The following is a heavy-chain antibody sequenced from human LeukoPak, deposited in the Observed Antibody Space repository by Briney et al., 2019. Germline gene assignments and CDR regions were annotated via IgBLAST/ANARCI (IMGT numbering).Heavy chain of an antibody. CDR3: ARDQRGFSYSKYYFDY. Sequence: GRSLRLSCAASEFSFSSYGMHWVRQAPGKGLEWVAVIWYDGTNKYYADSVKGRFTISRDNSKNTLYLQMNGLRAEDTAVYYCARDQRGFSYSKYYFDYWGQGTLVTVSS. CDR1: EFSFSSYG. CDR2: IWYDGTNK. V-gene: IGHV3-33*01. D-gene: IGHD5-18*01. J-gene: IGHJ4*02.